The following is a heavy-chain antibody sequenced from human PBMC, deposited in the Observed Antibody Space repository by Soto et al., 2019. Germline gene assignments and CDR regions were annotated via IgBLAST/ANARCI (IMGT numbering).Heavy chain of an antibody. CDR2: INHSGST. Sequence: QVQLQQWGAGLLKPSETLSLTCAVYGGSFSGYYWSWIRQPPGKGLEWIGEINHSGSTNYNPSLKSRVTISVDTSKNQFSLKLSSVTAADTAVYYCARGLFRTGTTGFDYWGQGTLVTVSS. J-gene: IGHJ4*02. CDR1: GGSFSGYY. V-gene: IGHV4-34*01. D-gene: IGHD4-17*01. CDR3: ARGLFRTGTTGFDY.